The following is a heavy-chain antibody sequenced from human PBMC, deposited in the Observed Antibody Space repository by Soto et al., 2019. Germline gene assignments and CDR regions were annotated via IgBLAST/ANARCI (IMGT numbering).Heavy chain of an antibody. J-gene: IGHJ4*02. Sequence: SVKVSCKASGGTFSSYAISWVRQAPGQGLEWMGGIIPIFGTANYAQKFQGRVTITADESTSTAYMELSSLRSEDTAVYYCAKSVAGTNSAQDYWGQGTLVTVSS. CDR1: GGTFSSYA. D-gene: IGHD2-15*01. V-gene: IGHV1-69*13. CDR3: AKSVAGTNSAQDY. CDR2: IIPIFGTA.